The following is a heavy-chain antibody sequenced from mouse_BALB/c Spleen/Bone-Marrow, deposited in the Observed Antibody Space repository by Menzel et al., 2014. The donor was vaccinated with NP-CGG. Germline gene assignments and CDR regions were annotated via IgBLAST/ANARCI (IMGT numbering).Heavy chain of an antibody. J-gene: IGHJ4*01. Sequence: QVQLQQSGPQLVRPGASVKISCKASGYSFTSYWMHWVKQRPGQGLEWIGMIDPSDSETRLNQKFKDKATLTVDKSSSTAYMQLSSPTSEDSAVYYCVRDGITTATYYYAMDYWGQGTSVTVSS. CDR1: GYSFTSYW. V-gene: IGHV1S127*01. CDR3: VRDGITTATYYYAMDY. D-gene: IGHD1-2*01. CDR2: IDPSDSET.